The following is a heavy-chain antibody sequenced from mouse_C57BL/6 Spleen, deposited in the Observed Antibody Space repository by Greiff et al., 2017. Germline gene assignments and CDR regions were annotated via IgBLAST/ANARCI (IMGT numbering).Heavy chain of an antibody. CDR1: GFTFNTYA. J-gene: IGHJ4*01. D-gene: IGHD2-5*01. CDR3: VRENYYSNPYAMDY. CDR2: IRSKSSNYAT. Sequence: EVKVVESGGGLVQPKGSLKLSCAASGFTFNTYAMHWVRQAPGKGLEWVARIRSKSSNYATYYADSVKDRFTISRDDSQSMLYLQMNNLKTEDTAMDYCVRENYYSNPYAMDYWGQGTSVTVSS. V-gene: IGHV10-3*01.